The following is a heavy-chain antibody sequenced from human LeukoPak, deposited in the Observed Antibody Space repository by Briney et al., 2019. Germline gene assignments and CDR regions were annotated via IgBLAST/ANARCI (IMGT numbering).Heavy chain of an antibody. J-gene: IGHJ5*02. D-gene: IGHD3-16*02. CDR1: GYTFTGYY. Sequence: GASVKVSCKAPGYTFTGYYMHWVRQAPGQGLEWMGWINPNSGGTNYAQKFQGRVTMTRDTSISTAYMELSRLRSDDTTVYYCARGRGLRLGELSFLNWFDPWGQGTLVTVSS. CDR2: INPNSGGT. CDR3: ARGRGLRLGELSFLNWFDP. V-gene: IGHV1-2*02.